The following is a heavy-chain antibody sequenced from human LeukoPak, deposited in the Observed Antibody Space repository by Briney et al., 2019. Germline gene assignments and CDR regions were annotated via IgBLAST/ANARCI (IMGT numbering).Heavy chain of an antibody. Sequence: ASGTLSLTCAVSGGSISSSNWWSWVRQPPGKGLEWIGEIYHSGSTYYNPSLKSRVTISVDRSKNQFSLKLSSVTAADTAVYYCARDSDNYGDYVGDYWYFDLWGRGTLVTVSS. CDR3: ARDSDNYGDYVGDYWYFDL. CDR1: GGSISSSNW. V-gene: IGHV4-4*02. D-gene: IGHD4-17*01. J-gene: IGHJ2*01. CDR2: IYHSGST.